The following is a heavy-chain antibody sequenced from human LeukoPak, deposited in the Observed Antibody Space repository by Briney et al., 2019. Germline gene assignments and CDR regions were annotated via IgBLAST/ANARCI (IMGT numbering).Heavy chain of an antibody. J-gene: IGHJ4*02. CDR3: ARRVFSGWGYYFDY. CDR2: INPKSGGT. D-gene: IGHD6-19*01. V-gene: IGHV1-2*02. CDR1: GYTFTGYY. Sequence: ASVKVSCKASGYTFTGYYMHWVRQAPGQGLEWVGWINPKSGGTNYAQKFQGRVTMTSDTSITTVYMELSRLRSGDTAVYYCARRVFSGWGYYFDYWGQGTLVTVSS.